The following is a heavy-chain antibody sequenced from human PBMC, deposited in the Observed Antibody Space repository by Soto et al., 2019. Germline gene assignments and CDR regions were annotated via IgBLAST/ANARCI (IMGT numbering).Heavy chain of an antibody. J-gene: IGHJ6*02. Sequence: QVQLVESGGGVVQPGRSLRLSCAASGFTFSSYGMHWVRQAPGKGLEWVAVISYDGSNKYYADSVKGRFTISRDNSKNTLYLQMNSLRAEDTAVYYCAKGVMIRGVGGHGMDVCGQGTTVTVSS. D-gene: IGHD3-10*01. CDR3: AKGVMIRGVGGHGMDV. CDR2: ISYDGSNK. V-gene: IGHV3-30*18. CDR1: GFTFSSYG.